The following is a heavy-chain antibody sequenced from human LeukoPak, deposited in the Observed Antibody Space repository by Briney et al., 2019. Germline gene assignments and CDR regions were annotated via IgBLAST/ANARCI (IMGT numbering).Heavy chain of an antibody. CDR2: VNQGGTEK. V-gene: IGHV3-7*01. J-gene: IGHJ4*02. CDR3: ARDFRLL. Sequence: GGSLRLSCAASGFTFSSQWMGWVRQAPGKGLEWVANVNQGGTEKFYVDSVKGRFTISRDNAENSLYLQMNSLRAEDTAVYYCARDFRLLGGQGTLVTVSS. CDR1: GFTFSSQW.